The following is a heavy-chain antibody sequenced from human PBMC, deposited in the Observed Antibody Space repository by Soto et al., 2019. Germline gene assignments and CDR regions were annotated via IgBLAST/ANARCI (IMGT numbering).Heavy chain of an antibody. CDR1: GYTFTTSG. Sequence: QVQLVQSGPEVKKPGASVKVSSEASGYTFTTSGISWVRQAPGQGLEWMGWISTYNGDTNSAQKFQGRVTMTADTSTGTAYMELMSLKSDDTAVYYCARQGSWPYYYYGLDVWGQGTTVTVSS. CDR3: ARQGSWPYYYYGLDV. V-gene: IGHV1-18*01. CDR2: ISTYNGDT. J-gene: IGHJ6*02. D-gene: IGHD1-26*01.